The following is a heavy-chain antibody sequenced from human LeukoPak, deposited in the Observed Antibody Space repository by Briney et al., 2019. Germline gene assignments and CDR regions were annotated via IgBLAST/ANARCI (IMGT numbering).Heavy chain of an antibody. J-gene: IGHJ3*02. CDR1: GDSVSSNSAA. D-gene: IGHD3-22*01. V-gene: IGHV6-1*01. CDR3: ARGRTGLGGYNDAFDI. CDR2: TYYRSKWYN. Sequence: SQTLSLTCAISGDSVSSNSAAWNWIRQSPSRGLEWLGRTYYRSKWYNDYAVSVRSRITINPDTSKNQFSLQLNSVTPEDTAVYFCARGRTGLGGYNDAFDIWGQGTMVTVSS.